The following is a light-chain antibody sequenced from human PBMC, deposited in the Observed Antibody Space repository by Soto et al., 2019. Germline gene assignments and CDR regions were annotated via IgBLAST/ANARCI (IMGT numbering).Light chain of an antibody. V-gene: IGKV1-5*01. Sequence: DIQMTQSPSTLAASIGGSCTITCRRSQSINTRLAWYQQKPGKAPKLLIYGASSFESGVPSRFSGSGSGTEFTLTIISLQPDDSATYYCQQYNSYWTFGQGTKVDIK. J-gene: IGKJ1*01. CDR3: QQYNSYWT. CDR2: GAS. CDR1: QSINTR.